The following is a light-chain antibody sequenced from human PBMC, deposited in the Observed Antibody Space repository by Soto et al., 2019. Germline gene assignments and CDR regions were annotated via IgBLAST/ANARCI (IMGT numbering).Light chain of an antibody. CDR2: HAS. CDR1: QSVGSY. Sequence: EIVLTQSPATLSLSPGERATLSCRASQSVGSYLAWYQQKPGQAPRLLIYHASNRATGIPARFSGSGSGTDFTLTITSLEPEDVAVYYCQQRGNWPLTFGGGTKLEIK. CDR3: QQRGNWPLT. V-gene: IGKV3-11*01. J-gene: IGKJ4*01.